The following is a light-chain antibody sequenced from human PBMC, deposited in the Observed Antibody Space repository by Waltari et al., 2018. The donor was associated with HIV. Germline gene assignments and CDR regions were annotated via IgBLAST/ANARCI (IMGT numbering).Light chain of an antibody. J-gene: IGLJ3*02. V-gene: IGLV2-8*01. CDR1: SSDVGGYNH. CDR2: EVT. CDR3: VSYAGVRDRWV. Sequence: SALTQPPSASGSPGQSVTISCTGTSSDVGGYNHVSWYQQHPGKAPKRLVYEVTKRPPGGTNRFSGSKSGNTASLTVSGLQAEDEADYYCVSYAGVRDRWVFGGGTKLTVL.